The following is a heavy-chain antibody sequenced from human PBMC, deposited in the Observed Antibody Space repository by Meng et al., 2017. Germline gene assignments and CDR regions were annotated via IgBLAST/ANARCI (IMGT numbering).Heavy chain of an antibody. Sequence: EVLLLESGGGLVQPGGSLRLYCAASGITFSSYAMSWVRQAPGKGLEWVSGISGSGGSTYYADSAKGRFTISRDNSKNTLYLQMNSLRAEDTAVYYCASAYYYSVLGDYWGQGTLVTVSS. D-gene: IGHD3-10*01. CDR2: ISGSGGST. CDR1: GITFSSYA. J-gene: IGHJ4*02. CDR3: ASAYYYSVLGDY. V-gene: IGHV3-23*01.